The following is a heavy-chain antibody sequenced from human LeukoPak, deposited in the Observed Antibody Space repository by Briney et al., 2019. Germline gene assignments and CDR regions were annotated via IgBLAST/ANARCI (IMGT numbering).Heavy chain of an antibody. CDR3: ARGRYYFDY. CDR1: GGSISSYY. CDR2: IYHSGST. Sequence: TTSETLSLTCTVSGGSISSYYWSWIRQPPGKGLEWIGSIYHSGSTYYNPSLKSRVTISVDTSKNQFSLKLSSVTAADTAVYYCARGRYYFDYWGQGTLVTVSS. D-gene: IGHD3-3*01. V-gene: IGHV4-59*08. J-gene: IGHJ4*02.